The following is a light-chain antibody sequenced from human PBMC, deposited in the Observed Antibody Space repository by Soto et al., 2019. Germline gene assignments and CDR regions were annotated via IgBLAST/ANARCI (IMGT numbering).Light chain of an antibody. CDR2: LGS. V-gene: IGKV2-28*01. J-gene: IGKJ1*01. CDR3: HQYRTSPQT. Sequence: DIVMTQSPLSLPVTPGEPASISCRSSQSLLHSNGYNYLDWYLQKPGQSPQLLIYLGSNRASGVPERFSGSVSGTDFTLKISRGEAEDVGFYYCHQYRTSPQTFGQGTMLDIK. CDR1: QSLLHSNGYNY.